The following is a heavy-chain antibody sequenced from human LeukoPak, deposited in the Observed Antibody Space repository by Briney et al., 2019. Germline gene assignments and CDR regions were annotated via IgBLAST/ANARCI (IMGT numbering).Heavy chain of an antibody. D-gene: IGHD3-10*01. CDR3: ARAYGSGNSYHFDY. Sequence: ASVNVSFKASGYIFTNYYIHWVRQAPGQGLEWMGIINPSGGSTSYAQKFQGRVTMTRDTSTSTVYMELSSLRSEDTAVYDCARAYGSGNSYHFDYWGQGTLVTVSS. J-gene: IGHJ4*02. CDR2: INPSGGST. V-gene: IGHV1-46*01. CDR1: GYIFTNYY.